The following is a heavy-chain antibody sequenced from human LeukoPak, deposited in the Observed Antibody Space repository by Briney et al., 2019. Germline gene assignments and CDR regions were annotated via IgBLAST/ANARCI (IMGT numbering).Heavy chain of an antibody. CDR1: GFAFSSQA. J-gene: IGHJ4*02. V-gene: IGHV3-23*01. Sequence: GGSLRLSCAASGFAFSSQAMGWVRQAPGKGLEWVSVISDSGDSTYYADSVKGRFTISRDNSKNTLYLQMNSLRAEDTAVYYCASGSGTYSPDYWGQGTLVTVSS. D-gene: IGHD3-10*01. CDR3: ASGSGTYSPDY. CDR2: ISDSGDST.